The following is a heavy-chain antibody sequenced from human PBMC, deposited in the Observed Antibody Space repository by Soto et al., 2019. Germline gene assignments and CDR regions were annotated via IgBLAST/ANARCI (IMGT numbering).Heavy chain of an antibody. CDR2: ISYDGSNK. CDR1: GFTFSSYA. D-gene: IGHD3-22*01. CDR3: ARGGGITMIVVVIGDAFDI. V-gene: IGHV3-30-3*01. J-gene: IGHJ3*02. Sequence: GGSLRLSCAASGFTFSSYAMHWVRQAPGKGLEWVAVISYDGSNKYYADSVKGRFTISRDNSKNTLYLQMNSLRAEDTAVYYCARGGGITMIVVVIGDAFDIWGQGTMVTVSS.